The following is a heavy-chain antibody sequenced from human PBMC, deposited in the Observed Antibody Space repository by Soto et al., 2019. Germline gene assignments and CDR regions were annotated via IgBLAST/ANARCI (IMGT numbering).Heavy chain of an antibody. J-gene: IGHJ6*02. Sequence: VGSLRLSCAASGFTFSSYSMNWVRQAPGKGLEWVSSISSSSYIYYADSVKGRFTTSRDNANNSLYLQMNSLRAEDTAVYYCARAPSIAGSGYYYYGMDVWGQGTTVTVSS. CDR3: ARAPSIAGSGYYYYGMDV. CDR2: ISSSSYI. V-gene: IGHV3-21*01. D-gene: IGHD6-6*01. CDR1: GFTFSSYS.